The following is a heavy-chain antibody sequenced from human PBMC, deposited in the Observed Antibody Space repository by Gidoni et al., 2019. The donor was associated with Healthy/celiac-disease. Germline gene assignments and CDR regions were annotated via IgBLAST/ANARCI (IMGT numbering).Heavy chain of an antibody. CDR2: ISAYNGNT. CDR3: ARVRLQLERLVEWFDP. J-gene: IGHJ5*02. CDR1: GYTFTSYG. Sequence: QVQLVQSGAEVKKPGASVKVSCKASGYTFTSYGISWVRQDPGQGLEWMGWISAYNGNTNYAQKLQGRVTMTTDTSTSTAYMELRSLRSDDTAVYYCARVRLQLERLVEWFDPWGQGTLVTVSS. D-gene: IGHD1-1*01. V-gene: IGHV1-18*04.